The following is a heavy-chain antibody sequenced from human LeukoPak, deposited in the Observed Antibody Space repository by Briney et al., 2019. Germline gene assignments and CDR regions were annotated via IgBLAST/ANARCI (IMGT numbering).Heavy chain of an antibody. CDR2: IYYSGST. J-gene: IGHJ4*02. CDR3: ARGRNRWELHY. Sequence: SETLSLTCTVSGGSISSYYWSWIRQPPGKGLEWIGCIYYSGSTNYNPSLKSRVTISVDTSKNQFSLKLSSVTAADTAVYYCARGRNRWELHYWGQGTLVTVSS. CDR1: GGSISSYY. V-gene: IGHV4-59*01. D-gene: IGHD1-26*01.